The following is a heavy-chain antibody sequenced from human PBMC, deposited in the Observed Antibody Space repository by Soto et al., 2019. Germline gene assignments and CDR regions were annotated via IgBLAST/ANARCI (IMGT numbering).Heavy chain of an antibody. Sequence: ASVKVSCKASGYTFTSYAMRWVRQAPGQRLEWMGWISAYNGNTNYSQKLQGRVTMTTDTSTSTAYMELRSLRSEDTAVYYCAREGYIRAWSAYWNYYYGMDVWGQGTTVTVSS. J-gene: IGHJ6*02. CDR3: AREGYIRAWSAYWNYYYGMDV. D-gene: IGHD1-1*01. CDR2: ISAYNGNT. V-gene: IGHV1-18*01. CDR1: GYTFTSYA.